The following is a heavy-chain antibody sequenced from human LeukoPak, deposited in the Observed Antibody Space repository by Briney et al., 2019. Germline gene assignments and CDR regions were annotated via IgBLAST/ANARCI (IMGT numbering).Heavy chain of an antibody. CDR2: ISEDGSRT. Sequence: GGSLRLSCGASGFGFPDHVMHWVRQAPGKGLEWVSLISEDGSRTYYADSVRGRFTISRDNSKNSLSLQMRSLTAEDSALYFCAKKSGAAGNFDYWGQGTLVTVSS. CDR1: GFGFPDHV. J-gene: IGHJ4*02. D-gene: IGHD6-13*01. V-gene: IGHV3-43*02. CDR3: AKKSGAAGNFDY.